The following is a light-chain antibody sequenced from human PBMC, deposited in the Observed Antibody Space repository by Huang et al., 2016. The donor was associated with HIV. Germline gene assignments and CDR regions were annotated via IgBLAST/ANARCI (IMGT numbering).Light chain of an antibody. CDR3: QHSDGLSPLT. CDR2: DAF. V-gene: IGKV1-8*01. Sequence: IRLTQSPFSLSASTGDRVTSTCRASQKIGTSLAWYQQRPGRAPTRLIYDAFTRQQGVPSRFSGSGSRTVFTLNIGCLQVEDAAIYYCQHSDGLSPLTFGGGTKVDLK. J-gene: IGKJ4*01. CDR1: QKIGTS.